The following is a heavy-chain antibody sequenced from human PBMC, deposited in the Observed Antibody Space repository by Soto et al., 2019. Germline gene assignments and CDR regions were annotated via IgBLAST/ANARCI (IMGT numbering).Heavy chain of an antibody. CDR1: GGSFSGYY. Sequence: SETLSLTCAVYGGSFSGYYWSWIRQPPGKGLEWIGEINHSGSTNYNPSLKSRVTISVDTSKNQFSLKLSSVTAADTAVYYCARGMGYCSGGSCYSRPGIWGQGTLVTVSS. D-gene: IGHD2-15*01. CDR3: ARGMGYCSGGSCYSRPGI. V-gene: IGHV4-34*01. CDR2: INHSGST. J-gene: IGHJ4*02.